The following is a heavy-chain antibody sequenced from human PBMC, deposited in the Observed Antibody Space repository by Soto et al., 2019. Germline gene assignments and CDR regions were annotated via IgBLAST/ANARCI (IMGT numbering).Heavy chain of an antibody. CDR2: INPNSGGT. J-gene: IGHJ6*02. Sequence: GASVKVSCKASGYTFTGYYMHWVRQAPGQGLEWMGWINPNSGGTNYAQKFQGWVTMTGDTSISTAYMELSRLRSDDTAVYYCARENITMVRGVEYGMDVWGQGTTVTVSS. CDR3: ARENITMVRGVEYGMDV. V-gene: IGHV1-2*04. D-gene: IGHD3-10*01. CDR1: GYTFTGYY.